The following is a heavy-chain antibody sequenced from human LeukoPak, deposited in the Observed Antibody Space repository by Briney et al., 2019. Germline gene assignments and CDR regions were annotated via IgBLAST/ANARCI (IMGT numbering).Heavy chain of an antibody. CDR2: IRYDGSNK. J-gene: IGHJ4*02. V-gene: IGHV3-30*02. Sequence: GGSLRLSCAASGFTFSSYGMHWVRQAPGKGLEWMAFIRYDGSNKYCADSVKGRFTISRDNSKNTLYLQMNSLRAEDTAVYYCAKDGYYYGSGIDYWGQGTLVTVSS. CDR3: AKDGYYYGSGIDY. CDR1: GFTFSSYG. D-gene: IGHD3-10*01.